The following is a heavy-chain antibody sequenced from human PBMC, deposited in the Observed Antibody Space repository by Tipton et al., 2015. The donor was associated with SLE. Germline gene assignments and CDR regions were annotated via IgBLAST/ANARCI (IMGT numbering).Heavy chain of an antibody. V-gene: IGHV4-59*08. CDR3: ARHRWNYGSDYYYGMDV. CDR1: GGSISSYY. D-gene: IGHD3-10*01. CDR2: MYHSGST. Sequence: TLSLTCIVSGGSISSYYWSWIRQPPGKGLEWIGYMYHSGSTNYNPSLKSRVTISVDTSRNQFSLNLRSVTSADTAVYFCARHRWNYGSDYYYGMDVWGQGTTVTVSS. J-gene: IGHJ6*02.